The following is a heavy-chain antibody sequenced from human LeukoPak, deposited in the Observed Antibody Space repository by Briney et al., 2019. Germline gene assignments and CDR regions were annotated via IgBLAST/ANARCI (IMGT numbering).Heavy chain of an antibody. CDR2: ISSSGTTI. V-gene: IGHV3-48*03. J-gene: IGHJ4*02. CDR1: GFTFSTYE. CDR3: ARGKRRFDF. Sequence: GGSLRLSCAASGFTFSTYEMNWVRQAPGKGLEWVSYISSSGTTIYYAASVKGRFTISRDNAKNSLYLQMNSLRADDTAVYYCARGKRRFDFRGQGTLVTVSS.